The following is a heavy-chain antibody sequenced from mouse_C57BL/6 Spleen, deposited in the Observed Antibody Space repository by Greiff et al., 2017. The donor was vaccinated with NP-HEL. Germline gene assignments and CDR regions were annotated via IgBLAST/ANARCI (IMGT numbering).Heavy chain of an antibody. J-gene: IGHJ4*01. CDR1: GYTFTSYW. CDR2: IYPGSGST. Sequence: VQLQQSGAELVKPGASVKMSCKASGYTFTSYWITRVKQRPGQGLEWIGDIYPGSGSTNYNEKFKSKATLTVDTSSSTAYMQLSSLTSEDSAVYYCARRLTVVGAMDYWGQGTSVTVSS. CDR3: ARRLTVVGAMDY. V-gene: IGHV1-55*01. D-gene: IGHD1-1*01.